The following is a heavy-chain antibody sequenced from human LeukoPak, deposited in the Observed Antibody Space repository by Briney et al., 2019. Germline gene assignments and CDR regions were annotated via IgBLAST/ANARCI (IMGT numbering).Heavy chain of an antibody. V-gene: IGHV1-69*06. J-gene: IGHJ6*03. CDR1: GGTFSSYA. CDR3: ARGPIFGVVMGYNYYYYMDV. D-gene: IGHD3-3*01. Sequence: SVKVSCNASGGTFSSYAISWVRQAPGQGLEWMGGIIPIFGTANYAQKFQGRVTITADKSTSTAYMELSSLRSEDTAVYYCARGPIFGVVMGYNYYYYMDVWGKGTTVTVSS. CDR2: IIPIFGTA.